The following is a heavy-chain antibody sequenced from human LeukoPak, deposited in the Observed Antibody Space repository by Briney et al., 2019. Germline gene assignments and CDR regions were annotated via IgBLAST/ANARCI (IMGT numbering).Heavy chain of an antibody. CDR3: ASAMMGFDSSGYYTAAYFEH. D-gene: IGHD3-22*01. J-gene: IGHJ4*02. CDR2: ISSSGNTR. V-gene: IGHV3-48*03. Sequence: GGSLRLSCSASGMMFSSYEMYWVRQAQGKGLEWVSDISSSGNTRNYADSVKGRFTISRDNAKKTLHLQMNSLRGDDTAIYYCASAMMGFDSSGYYTAAYFEHWGQGTRVTVSS. CDR1: GMMFSSYE.